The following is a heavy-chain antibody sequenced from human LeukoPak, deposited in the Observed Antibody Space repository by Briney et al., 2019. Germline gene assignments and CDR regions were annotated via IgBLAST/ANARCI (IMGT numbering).Heavy chain of an antibody. CDR3: ARENYSGSYYFDY. D-gene: IGHD1-26*01. V-gene: IGHV1-3*01. CDR1: GYTFTSYA. CDR2: INAGNGNT. Sequence: GASVKVSCKASGYTFTSYAMHWVRQAPGQRLEWMGWINAGNGNTKYSQKFQGRVTITRDTSASTAYMELSSLRSEDTAVYYCARENYSGSYYFDYWGQGTLVTVSS. J-gene: IGHJ4*02.